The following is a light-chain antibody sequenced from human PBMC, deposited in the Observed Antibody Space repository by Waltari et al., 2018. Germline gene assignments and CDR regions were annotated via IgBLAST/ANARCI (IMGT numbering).Light chain of an antibody. Sequence: DIVMTQSPDSPAVSLVERATINCKSTQSVLYSSNNKNYLAWYQQKPGQPPKLLIYWASTRESGVPDRFSGSGSGTDFTLTISSLQAEDVAVYYCQQYYSTPFTFGPGTKVDIK. CDR1: QSVLYSSNNKNY. J-gene: IGKJ3*01. CDR2: WAS. V-gene: IGKV4-1*01. CDR3: QQYYSTPFT.